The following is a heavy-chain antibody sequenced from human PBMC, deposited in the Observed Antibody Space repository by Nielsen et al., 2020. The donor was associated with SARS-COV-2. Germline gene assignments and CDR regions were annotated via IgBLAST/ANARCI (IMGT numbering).Heavy chain of an antibody. J-gene: IGHJ4*02. V-gene: IGHV1-69*06. D-gene: IGHD6-19*01. CDR3: ASGVGEKDSSGWSASLSGGGFDY. CDR1: GGTFSSYA. Sequence: SVKVSCKASGGTFSSYAISWVRQAPGQGLEWMGGIIPIFGTANYAQKFQGRVTITADKSTSTAYMELSSLRSEDTAVYYCASGVGEKDSSGWSASLSGGGFDYWGQGTLVTVSS. CDR2: IIPIFGTA.